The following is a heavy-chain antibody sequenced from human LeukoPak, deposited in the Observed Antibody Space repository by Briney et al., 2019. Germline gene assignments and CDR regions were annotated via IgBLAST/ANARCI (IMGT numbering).Heavy chain of an antibody. CDR1: GYTFTSYY. D-gene: IGHD3-10*01. Sequence: GASVKVSCKASGYTFTSYYMHWVRQAPGQGLEWMGIINPSGGSTSYAQKFQGRVTMTGDTSTSTVYMELSSLRSEDTAVYYCARVGYGSGSPYLEIFDYWGQGTLVTVSS. CDR2: INPSGGST. V-gene: IGHV1-46*01. J-gene: IGHJ4*02. CDR3: ARVGYGSGSPYLEIFDY.